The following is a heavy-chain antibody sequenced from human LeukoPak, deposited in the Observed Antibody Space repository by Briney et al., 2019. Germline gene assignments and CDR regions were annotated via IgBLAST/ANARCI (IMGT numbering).Heavy chain of an antibody. V-gene: IGHV3-30-3*01. Sequence: GGSLRLSCAASGFTFSSYAMHWVRQAPGKGLEWVAVISYDGSNKYYADSVKGRFTISRDNSKNTLYLQMNSLRAEDTAVYYCAREGGTSSSSWRPGDYWGQGTLVTVSS. D-gene: IGHD6-13*01. CDR2: ISYDGSNK. CDR1: GFTFSSYA. J-gene: IGHJ4*02. CDR3: AREGGTSSSSWRPGDY.